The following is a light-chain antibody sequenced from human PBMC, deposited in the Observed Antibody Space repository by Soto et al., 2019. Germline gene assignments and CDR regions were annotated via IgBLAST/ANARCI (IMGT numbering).Light chain of an antibody. CDR1: QDISNY. CDR2: DAS. J-gene: IGKJ5*01. V-gene: IGKV1-33*01. Sequence: DIQMTQSPSSLSASVGDRVTITCQASQDISNYLNWYQQKPGKAPKLLIYDASNLETGVPSRFSGSGSGTDFTVTISSLQPEDIATYYCQQYDNLPITFAQGTRLEIK. CDR3: QQYDNLPIT.